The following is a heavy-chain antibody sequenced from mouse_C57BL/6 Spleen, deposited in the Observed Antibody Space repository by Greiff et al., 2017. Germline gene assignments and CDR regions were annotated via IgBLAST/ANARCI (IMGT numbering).Heavy chain of an antibody. V-gene: IGHV1-55*01. CDR1: GYTFTSYW. CDR3: ARYASAWFAY. D-gene: IGHD6-5*01. Sequence: QVQLQQPGAELVKPGASVKLSCKASGYTFTSYWITWVKQRPGQGLEWIGDIYPGSGCTNYNEKFKSKATLTVDTSSSTAYMQLSSLTSEDSEVXDCARYASAWFAYWGQGTLVTVSA. CDR2: IYPGSGCT. J-gene: IGHJ3*01.